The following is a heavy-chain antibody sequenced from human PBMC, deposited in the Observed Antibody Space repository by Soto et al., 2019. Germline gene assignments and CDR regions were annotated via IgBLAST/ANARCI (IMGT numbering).Heavy chain of an antibody. V-gene: IGHV4-39*07. CDR2: IYYSGST. J-gene: IGHJ5*02. Sequence: PSETLSLTCTVSGGSISSSSYYWGWIRQPPGKGLEWIGNIYYSGSTYYNPSLKSRVTISVDRSKNQFSLKLSSVTAADTAVYYCARGRYCGGDCLNWFDPWGQGTLVTVSS. CDR3: ARGRYCGGDCLNWFDP. CDR1: GGSISSSSYY. D-gene: IGHD2-21*02.